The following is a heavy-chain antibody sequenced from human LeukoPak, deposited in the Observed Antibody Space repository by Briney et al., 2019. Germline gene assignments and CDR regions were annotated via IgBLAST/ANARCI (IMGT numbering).Heavy chain of an antibody. CDR3: AKDRSVTYYFDY. D-gene: IGHD4-17*01. V-gene: IGHV3-30*18. CDR1: GFTFSSYG. CDR2: ISYDGSNK. J-gene: IGHJ4*02. Sequence: GGSLRLSCAASGFTFSSYGMHWVRQAPGKGPEWVAVISYDGSNKYYADSVKGRFTISRDNSKNTLYLQMNSLRAEDTAVYYCAKDRSVTYYFDYWGQGTLVTVSS.